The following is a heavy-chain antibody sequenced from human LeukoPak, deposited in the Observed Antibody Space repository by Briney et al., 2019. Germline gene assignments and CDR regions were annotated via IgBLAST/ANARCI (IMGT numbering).Heavy chain of an antibody. D-gene: IGHD3-3*01. J-gene: IGHJ6*03. V-gene: IGHV3-7*01. CDR2: IKQDGSEK. CDR1: GFTFSSYW. CDR3: ARGPNYDFWSGYRDFYYMDV. Sequence: GGSLRLSCAASGFTFSSYWMSWVRQAPGKGLEWVANIKQDGSEKYYVDSVKGRFTISRDNAKNTLYLQMNSLRAEDTAVYYCARGPNYDFWSGYRDFYYMDVWGKRTTVTVSS.